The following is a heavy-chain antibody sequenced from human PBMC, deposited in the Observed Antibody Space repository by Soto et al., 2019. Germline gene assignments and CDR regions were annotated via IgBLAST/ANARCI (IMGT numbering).Heavy chain of an antibody. Sequence: QVQLQESGPGLVKPSQTLSLTCTVSGASISSNGYYWNWIRQHPGTGLEWIGYIYHSGSTYYNPSLKSRVTISLDMSKNRFSLNLSSVTAADTAIYYCARDGGTAMVLAPWGQGTLVTVSS. CDR1: GASISSNGYY. CDR3: ARDGGTAMVLAP. D-gene: IGHD5-18*01. V-gene: IGHV4-31*03. J-gene: IGHJ5*02. CDR2: IYHSGST.